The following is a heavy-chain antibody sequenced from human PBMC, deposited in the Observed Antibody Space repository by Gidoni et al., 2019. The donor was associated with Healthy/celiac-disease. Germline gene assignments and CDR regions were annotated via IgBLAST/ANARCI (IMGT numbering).Heavy chain of an antibody. D-gene: IGHD3-22*01. Sequence: QVQLQQWGAGLLKPSETLSLTCDVYGGSFSGYYWSWIRQPLPGKGLEWIGEINHSGSTNYNPSLKSRVTISVDTSKNQFSLKLSSVTAADTAVYYCARFNSSGIDYWGQGTLVTVSS. CDR3: ARFNSSGIDY. V-gene: IGHV4-34*01. J-gene: IGHJ4*02. CDR2: INHSGST. CDR1: GGSFSGYY.